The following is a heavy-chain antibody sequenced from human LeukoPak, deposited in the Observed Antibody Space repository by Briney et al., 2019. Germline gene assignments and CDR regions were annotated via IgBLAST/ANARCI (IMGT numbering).Heavy chain of an antibody. V-gene: IGHV4-39*07. D-gene: IGHD3-16*01. CDR1: GGSISSSSYY. J-gene: IGHJ4*02. Sequence: SETLSLTCTVSGGSISSSSYYWGWIRQPPGKGLEWIGSIYYSGSTYYNPSLKSRVTISVDTSKNQFSLKLSSVTGADTAGYYLARVAWGGGEYYFDYWSQGTLVTVSS. CDR3: ARVAWGGGEYYFDY. CDR2: IYYSGST.